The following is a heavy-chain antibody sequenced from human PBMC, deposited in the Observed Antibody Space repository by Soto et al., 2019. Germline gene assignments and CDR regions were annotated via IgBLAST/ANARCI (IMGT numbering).Heavy chain of an antibody. CDR1: GGSISSGGYS. V-gene: IGHV4-30-2*01. CDR2: IYHSGST. D-gene: IGHD3-3*01. Sequence: KPSETLSLTCAVSGGSISSGGYSWSWIRQPPGKGLEWIGYIYHSGSTYYNPSLKSRVTISVDRSKNQFSLKLSSVTAADTAVYYCARGVRIGRSGYFDYWGQGTLVTVSS. CDR3: ARGVRIGRSGYFDY. J-gene: IGHJ4*02.